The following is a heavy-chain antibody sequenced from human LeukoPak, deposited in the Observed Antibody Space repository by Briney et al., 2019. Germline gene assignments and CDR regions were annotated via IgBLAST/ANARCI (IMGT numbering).Heavy chain of an antibody. CDR1: GFTFSSYA. CDR2: ISYDGNNK. CDR3: ARRRDGYNLNWFDP. V-gene: IGHV3-30-3*01. D-gene: IGHD5-24*01. Sequence: GGSLRLSWAASGFTFSSYAMEWVRQAPGKGLEWVAVISYDGNNKFYADSVKGRFTISRDNSKNTLYLQMNSLRAEDTAVYYCARRRDGYNLNWFDPWGQGTLVTVSS. J-gene: IGHJ5*02.